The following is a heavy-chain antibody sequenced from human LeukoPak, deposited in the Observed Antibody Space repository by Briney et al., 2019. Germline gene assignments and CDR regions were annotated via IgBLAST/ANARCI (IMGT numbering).Heavy chain of an antibody. CDR3: VKDRVTWGTVFLDD. J-gene: IGHJ4*02. V-gene: IGHV3-7*01. CDR1: GFTFGKYW. CDR2: IKLDGSEK. Sequence: PGGSLRLSCVASGFTFGKYWMSWVRQAPGKGLEWVANIKLDGSEKNYVDSVKGRFTISRDNFKSTLYLQMSSLRVEDTAMYYCVKDRVTWGTVFLDDWGQGTLVTVSS. D-gene: IGHD1-7*01.